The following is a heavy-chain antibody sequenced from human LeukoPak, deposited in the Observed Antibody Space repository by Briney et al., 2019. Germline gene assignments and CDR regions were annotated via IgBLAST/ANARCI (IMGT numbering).Heavy chain of an antibody. J-gene: IGHJ6*02. V-gene: IGHV5-51*01. CDR1: GYSFTSYW. CDR2: VYPGDSDT. D-gene: IGHD6-13*01. CDR3: ARLPQQPLYYYYYYGMDV. Sequence: GESLKISCKGSGYSFTSYWIGWVRQMPGKGLEWMGIVYPGDSDTRYSPSFQGQVTISADKSISTAYLQWSSLKASDTAMYYCARLPQQPLYYYYYYGMDVWGQGTTVTVSS.